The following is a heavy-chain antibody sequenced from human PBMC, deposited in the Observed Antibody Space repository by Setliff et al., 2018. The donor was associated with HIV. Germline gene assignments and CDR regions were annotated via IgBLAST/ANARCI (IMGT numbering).Heavy chain of an antibody. CDR3: ARDLDTAMDLYFDY. CDR2: IHTSGRT. V-gene: IGHV4-61*09. J-gene: IGHJ4*02. D-gene: IGHD5-18*01. Sequence: SETLSLTCAVSGVSINSGTYYTYYWTWIRQPAGKGLEWIGHIHTSGRTTYNPSLRSRVNISVDMSKNQLFLKLNSVTVADTAVYYCARDLDTAMDLYFDYWGQGTLVTVSS. CDR1: GVSINSGTYYTYY.